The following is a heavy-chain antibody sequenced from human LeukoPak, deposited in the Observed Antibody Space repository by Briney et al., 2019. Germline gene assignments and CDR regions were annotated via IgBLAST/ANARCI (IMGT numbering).Heavy chain of an antibody. V-gene: IGHV1-18*01. CDR2: ISAYNGNT. Sequence: ASVKVSCKASGYTFRSYGISWVRQAPGQGLEWMGWISAYNGNTNYAQKLQDRVTMTTDTSTTTAYMELRSLRLDDTAVYYCARVMSYCSGGSCYSGYFQHWGQGTLVTVSS. D-gene: IGHD2-15*01. CDR1: GYTFRSYG. J-gene: IGHJ1*01. CDR3: ARVMSYCSGGSCYSGYFQH.